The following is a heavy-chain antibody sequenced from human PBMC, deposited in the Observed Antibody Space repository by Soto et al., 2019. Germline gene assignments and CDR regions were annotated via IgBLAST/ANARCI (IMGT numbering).Heavy chain of an antibody. CDR3: ARHDGIVVVPAATLRRYGMDV. J-gene: IGHJ6*02. CDR1: GGSISSYY. Sequence: SETLSLTCTVSGGSISSYYWSWIRQPAGKGLEWIGSIYYSGSTYYNPSLKSRVTISVDTSKNQFSLKLSSVTAADTAVYYCARHDGIVVVPAATLRRYGMDVWGQGTTVTVSS. D-gene: IGHD2-2*01. V-gene: IGHV4-59*05. CDR2: IYYSGST.